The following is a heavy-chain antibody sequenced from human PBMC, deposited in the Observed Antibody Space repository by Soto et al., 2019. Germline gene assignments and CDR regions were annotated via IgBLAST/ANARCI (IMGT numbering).Heavy chain of an antibody. CDR2: IYYSGST. CDR3: ARLNGYCVSTGCHGYYGMDV. J-gene: IGHJ6*02. Sequence: SETLSLTCTVSGGSISSGDYYWSWIRQPPGKGLEWIGYIYYSGSTYYNPSLKSRVTISVDTSMNEFSLRLSSVTAADTAVYYCARLNGYCVSTGCHGYYGMDVWGQGTTVTVSS. D-gene: IGHD2-2*03. CDR1: GGSISSGDYY. V-gene: IGHV4-30-4*01.